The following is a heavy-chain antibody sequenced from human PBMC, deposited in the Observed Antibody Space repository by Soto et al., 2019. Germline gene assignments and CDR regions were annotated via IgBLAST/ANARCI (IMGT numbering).Heavy chain of an antibody. V-gene: IGHV1-69*13. CDR1: GGTFSSYA. D-gene: IGHD3-3*01. J-gene: IGHJ5*02. CDR3: AREGYDVNNWFDP. CDR2: IIPIFGTA. Sequence: SVKVSCKASGGTFSSYAISWVRQAPGQGLEWMGGIIPIFGTANYAQKFQGRVTITADESTSTAYMELSSLRSEDTAVYYCAREGYDVNNWFDPWGQGTLVTVSS.